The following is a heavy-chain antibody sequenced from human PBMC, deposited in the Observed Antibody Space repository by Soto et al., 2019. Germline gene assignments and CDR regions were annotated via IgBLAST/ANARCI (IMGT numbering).Heavy chain of an antibody. CDR1: GYSFTSYW. J-gene: IGHJ6*02. CDR3: ARGYDILDKGMDV. Sequence: GESLKISCKGSGYSFTSYWIGWVRQKPGKGLEWMGIIYPGDSDTRYSPSFQGQVTISADKSISTAYLQWSSLKASDTAMYYCARGYDILDKGMDVWGQGTTVTVSS. V-gene: IGHV5-51*01. CDR2: IYPGDSDT. D-gene: IGHD3-9*01.